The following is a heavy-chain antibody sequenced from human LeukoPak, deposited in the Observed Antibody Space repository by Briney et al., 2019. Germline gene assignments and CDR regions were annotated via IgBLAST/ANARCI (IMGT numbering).Heavy chain of an antibody. Sequence: KFQGRVTITRDTSATTAYMELSSLRSEDTAVYYCARALAAAGSSLYFDYWGQGALVTVSS. CDR3: ARALAAAGSSLYFDY. V-gene: IGHV1-3*01. D-gene: IGHD6-13*01. J-gene: IGHJ4*02.